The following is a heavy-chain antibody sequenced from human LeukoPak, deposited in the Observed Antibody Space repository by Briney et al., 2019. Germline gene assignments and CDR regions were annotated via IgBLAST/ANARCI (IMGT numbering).Heavy chain of an antibody. CDR3: VKGGTYSSSWYTYYYGMDV. CDR2: ISSNGGST. Sequence: GGSLRLSCSASGFTFSSYAMHWVRQAPGKGLEYVSAISSNGGSTYCADSVKGRFTISRDNSKNTLYLQMSSLRAEDTAVYYCVKGGTYSSSWYTYYYGMDVWGKGTTVTVSS. V-gene: IGHV3-64D*06. J-gene: IGHJ6*04. CDR1: GFTFSSYA. D-gene: IGHD6-13*01.